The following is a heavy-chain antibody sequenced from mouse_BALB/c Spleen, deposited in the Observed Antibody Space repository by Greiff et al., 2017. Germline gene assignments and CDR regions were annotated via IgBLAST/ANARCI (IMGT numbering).Heavy chain of an antibody. Sequence: EVQLVESGGGLVQPGGSLKLSCAASGFTFSSYGMSWVRQTPDKRLELVATINSNGGSTYYPDSVKGRYTISRDNAKNTLYLQMSSLKSEDTAMYYCARCGYDDYAMDCWGQGTSVTVSS. CDR3: ARCGYDDYAMDC. CDR1: GFTFSSYG. CDR2: INSNGGST. D-gene: IGHD2-2*01. V-gene: IGHV5-6-3*01. J-gene: IGHJ4*01.